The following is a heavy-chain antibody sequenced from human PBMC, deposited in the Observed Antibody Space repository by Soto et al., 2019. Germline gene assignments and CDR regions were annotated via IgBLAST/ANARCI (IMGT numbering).Heavy chain of an antibody. J-gene: IGHJ4*02. Sequence: PGGSLRLSCAASGFTFSNCAMSWVRQAPGKGLEWVSGISGTGRSTFYAAAVKDRFTISRDNSKNTVYLQMSSLRAEDTAVYYWAKGNTSGWYFFDYWGQGTLVTVSS. V-gene: IGHV3-23*01. CDR3: AKGNTSGWYFFDY. CDR1: GFTFSNCA. D-gene: IGHD6-19*01. CDR2: ISGTGRST.